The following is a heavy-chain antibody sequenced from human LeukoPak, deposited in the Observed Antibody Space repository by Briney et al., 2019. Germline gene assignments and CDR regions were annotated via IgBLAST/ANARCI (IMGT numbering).Heavy chain of an antibody. Sequence: PGGSLRLSCAASGFTFSSYAMSWVRQAPGKGLEWVSAISGSGGSTYYADSVKGRFTISRANSKNTLYLQMNSLRAEDTAVYYCAREGSSWYMPDAFDIWGQGTMVTVSS. J-gene: IGHJ3*02. D-gene: IGHD6-13*01. CDR2: ISGSGGST. V-gene: IGHV3-23*01. CDR1: GFTFSSYA. CDR3: AREGSSWYMPDAFDI.